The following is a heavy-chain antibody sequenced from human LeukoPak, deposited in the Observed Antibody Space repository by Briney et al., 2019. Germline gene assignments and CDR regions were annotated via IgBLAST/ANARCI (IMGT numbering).Heavy chain of an antibody. J-gene: IGHJ3*02. D-gene: IGHD2-15*01. V-gene: IGHV3-48*03. Sequence: GGSLRLSCAASGFTFSSYEMNWVRQAPGKGLERVSYISSSGSTIYYADSVKGRFTISRDNAKNSLYLQMNSLRAEDTAVYYCARGVRYCSGGSCYFLGAFDIWGQGTMVTVSS. CDR2: ISSSGSTI. CDR1: GFTFSSYE. CDR3: ARGVRYCSGGSCYFLGAFDI.